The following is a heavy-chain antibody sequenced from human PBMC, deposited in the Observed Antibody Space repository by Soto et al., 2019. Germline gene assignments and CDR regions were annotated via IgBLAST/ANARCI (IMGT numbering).Heavy chain of an antibody. CDR3: ARGIIGGSGGNYYMDV. Sequence: SETLSLTCAVYGGSFSGYYWSWIRQPPGKGLEWIGEINHSGSTNYNPSLKSRVTISVDTSKNQFSLKLSSVTAADTAVYYCARGIIGGSGGNYYMDVWGKGTTVTVSS. J-gene: IGHJ6*03. D-gene: IGHD3-10*01. V-gene: IGHV4-34*01. CDR1: GGSFSGYY. CDR2: INHSGST.